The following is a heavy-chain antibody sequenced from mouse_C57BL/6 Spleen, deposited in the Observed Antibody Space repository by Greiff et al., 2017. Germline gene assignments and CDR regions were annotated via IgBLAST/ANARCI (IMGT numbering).Heavy chain of an antibody. J-gene: IGHJ4*01. CDR3: TREGPNYAMDY. Sequence: QVQLKESGAELVRPGASVTLSCKASGYTFTDYEMHWVKQTPVHGLEWIGAIDPETGGTAYNQKFKGKAILTADKSSSTAYMELRSLTSEDSAVYYCTREGPNYAMDYWGQGTSVTVSS. CDR1: GYTFTDYE. CDR2: IDPETGGT. V-gene: IGHV1-15*01.